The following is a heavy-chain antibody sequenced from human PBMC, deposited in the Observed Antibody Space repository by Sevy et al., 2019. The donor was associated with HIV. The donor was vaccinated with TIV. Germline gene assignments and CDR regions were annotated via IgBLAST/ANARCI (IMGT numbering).Heavy chain of an antibody. Sequence: SETLSLTCVVSDYSINSGYYWCWLRQSPGKGLEWIGSIIYSGSAHYNPSLMSRVTVSVDPSKNQFSLKLNSVTAVDSAVSYCERSGDGGNYFEYFEYWGQGTLVTVSS. V-gene: IGHV4-38-2*01. CDR3: ERSGDGGNYFEYFEY. CDR2: IIYSGSA. J-gene: IGHJ1*01. CDR1: DYSINSGYY. D-gene: IGHD3-10*01.